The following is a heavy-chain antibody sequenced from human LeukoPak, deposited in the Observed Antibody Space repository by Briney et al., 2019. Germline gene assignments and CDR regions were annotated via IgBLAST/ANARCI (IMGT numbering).Heavy chain of an antibody. V-gene: IGHV3-33*01. Sequence: GGSLRLSCAASGFTFSSYGMHWVRQAPGKGLEWVTVIWYDGRNKYYADSVKGRFTISSDNSKNTLYLQMNSLRAEDTAVYYCARSDQRFCSGGSCYRRLDYWGQGTLVTVSS. CDR1: GFTFSSYG. CDR3: ARSDQRFCSGGSCYRRLDY. CDR2: IWYDGRNK. J-gene: IGHJ4*02. D-gene: IGHD2-15*01.